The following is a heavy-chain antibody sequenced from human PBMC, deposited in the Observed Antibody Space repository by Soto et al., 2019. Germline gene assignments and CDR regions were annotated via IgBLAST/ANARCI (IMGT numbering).Heavy chain of an antibody. J-gene: IGHJ3*01. CDR1: GDSISSGAYY. Sequence: QVQLQESGPGLVKPSQTLSLTCTVSGDSISSGAYYWSWIRQHPGKGLEWIGYMFYTGRTYYNPSLTRRVLISRDTSKNQFSLNMTSVTAADTAVYFCARRLAFSNWDSGAEAFDVWGQGTMVTVSS. D-gene: IGHD1-7*01. CDR3: ARRLAFSNWDSGAEAFDV. CDR2: MFYTGRT. V-gene: IGHV4-31*03.